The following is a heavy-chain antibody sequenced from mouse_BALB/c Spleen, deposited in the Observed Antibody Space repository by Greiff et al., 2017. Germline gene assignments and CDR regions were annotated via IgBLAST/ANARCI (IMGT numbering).Heavy chain of an antibody. D-gene: IGHD2-14*01. CDR3: ATPYDGDAMDY. Sequence: EVQLQQSGAELVKPGASVKLSCTASGFNIKDTYMHWVKQRPEQGLEWIGRIDPANGNTKYDPKFQGKATITADTSSNTAYLQLSSLTSEDTAVYYCATPYDGDAMDYWGQGTSVTVSS. CDR1: GFNIKDTY. CDR2: IDPANGNT. J-gene: IGHJ4*01. V-gene: IGHV14-3*02.